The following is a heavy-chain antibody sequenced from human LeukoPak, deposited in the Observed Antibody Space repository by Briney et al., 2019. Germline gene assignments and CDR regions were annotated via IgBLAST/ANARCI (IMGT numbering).Heavy chain of an antibody. V-gene: IGHV3-53*05. Sequence: GGSLRLSCAASGFTVSSIYMSWVRQAPGKGLEWVSIIYRGGSTYYADSVKGRFTISRDNSKNTLYLQMNSLRAEDTAVYYCAKDRSGSYSQGLDYWGQGTLVTVSS. CDR2: IYRGGST. CDR3: AKDRSGSYSQGLDY. J-gene: IGHJ4*02. CDR1: GFTVSSIY. D-gene: IGHD1-26*01.